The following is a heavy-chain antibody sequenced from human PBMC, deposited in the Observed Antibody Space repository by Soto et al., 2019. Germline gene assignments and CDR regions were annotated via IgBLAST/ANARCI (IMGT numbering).Heavy chain of an antibody. D-gene: IGHD6-19*01. CDR3: ARGTTSGWYAFDI. Sequence: AGGSLRLSCAASGFTFSNYAMHWVRQAPGKGLEWVAVISYDGSNKYYADSVKGLFTISRDNSKNTLYLQMNTLRAEDTTLYYCARGTTSGWYAFDIWGQGTIV. CDR1: GFTFSNYA. CDR2: ISYDGSNK. J-gene: IGHJ3*02. V-gene: IGHV3-30-3*01.